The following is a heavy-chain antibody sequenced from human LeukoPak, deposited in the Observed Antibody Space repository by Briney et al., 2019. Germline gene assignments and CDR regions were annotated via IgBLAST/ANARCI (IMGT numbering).Heavy chain of an antibody. CDR1: GGSFSGYY. CDR2: INHSGST. J-gene: IGHJ4*02. V-gene: IGHV4-34*01. CDR3: ARGAPGY. Sequence: SETLSLTCAVCGGSFSGYYWTWIRQPPGKGLEWIGEINHSGSTNYNPSLKSRVTISVDTSKNQFSLKLSSVTAADTAVYYCARGAPGYWGQGTLVTVSS.